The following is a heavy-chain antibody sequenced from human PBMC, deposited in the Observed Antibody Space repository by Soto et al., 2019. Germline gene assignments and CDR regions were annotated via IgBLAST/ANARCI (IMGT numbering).Heavy chain of an antibody. CDR3: AIEIAAVKDAFDI. CDR1: GGTFSSYT. D-gene: IGHD2-21*01. J-gene: IGHJ3*02. V-gene: IGHV1-69*08. CDR2: IIPILGIA. Sequence: QVQLVQSGAEVKKPGSSVKVSCKASGGTFSSYTISWVRQAPGQGLEWMGRIIPILGIAKYAQKFQGRVTITADKSTSTAYMELSSLRSEDTAVYYCAIEIAAVKDAFDIWGQGTMVTVSS.